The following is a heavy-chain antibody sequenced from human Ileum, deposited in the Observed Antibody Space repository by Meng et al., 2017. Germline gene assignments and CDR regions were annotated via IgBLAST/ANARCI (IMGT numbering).Heavy chain of an antibody. CDR1: GGSIRHCDW. CDR2: IHHSGST. D-gene: IGHD1-26*01. Sequence: QARVDGSGPGLPKPSGNRPLPCAVPGGSIRHCDWWSWVRQPPGKGLEWIGEIHHSGSTNYNPSLKSRVTISVDKSKNQFSLKLNSVTAADTAVYYCAREWSGSYRHFDYWGQGTLVTVSS. CDR3: AREWSGSYRHFDY. V-gene: IGHV4-4*02. J-gene: IGHJ4*02.